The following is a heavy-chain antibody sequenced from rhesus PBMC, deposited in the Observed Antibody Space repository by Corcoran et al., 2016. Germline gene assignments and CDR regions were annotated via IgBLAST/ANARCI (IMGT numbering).Heavy chain of an antibody. D-gene: IGHD5-24*01. CDR2: ISNGGGST. V-gene: IGHV3S5*01. CDR3: AKEEYSGYSYDAFDF. J-gene: IGHJ3*01. Sequence: EVQLVESGGGLVQPGGSLRLSCAASGFTFSSYGMSWVRQAPGKGLDWVSYISNGGGSTYYADSVKGRFTIYRDNSKNTLSLQMNSLRAEDTAVYYCAKEEYSGYSYDAFDFWGKGLRVTVSS. CDR1: GFTFSSYG.